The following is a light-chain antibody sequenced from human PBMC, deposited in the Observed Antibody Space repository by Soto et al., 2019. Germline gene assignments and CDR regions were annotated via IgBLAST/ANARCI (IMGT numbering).Light chain of an antibody. J-gene: IGKJ4*01. CDR1: QSVGRN. Sequence: EVVMTQSPVTLSVSPGERATLSCRASQSVGRNLAWYQEKPGQAPRLLVYGASTRATGIPARFSGSGSGTEFTLTITSLQSEDSAIYYCQPYNNWPLTFGGGTKVESK. CDR2: GAS. V-gene: IGKV3-15*01. CDR3: QPYNNWPLT.